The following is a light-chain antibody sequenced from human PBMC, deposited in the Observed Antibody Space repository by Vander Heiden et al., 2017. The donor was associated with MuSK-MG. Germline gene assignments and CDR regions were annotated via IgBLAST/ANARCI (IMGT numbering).Light chain of an antibody. J-gene: IGKJ3*01. Sequence: NQMTQSPSSLSASVGDRVTITCRASQGISNYLAWYQQKPGKVPKLLIYAASTLQSGVPSRFSGSGSGTDFTLTISSLQPEDVATYYCQKYNSAPPFTFGPGTKVDIK. CDR2: AAS. V-gene: IGKV1-27*01. CDR1: QGISNY. CDR3: QKYNSAPPFT.